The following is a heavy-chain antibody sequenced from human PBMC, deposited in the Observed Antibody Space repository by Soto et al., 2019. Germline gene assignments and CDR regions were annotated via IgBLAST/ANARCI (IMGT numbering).Heavy chain of an antibody. CDR3: ARAGVVVAATQAWFDP. D-gene: IGHD2-15*01. Sequence: PGGSLRLSCAASGFTFSDYYMSWIRQAPGKGLEWVSYISSSGSTIYYADSVKGRFTISRDNAKNSLYLQMNSLRAEDTAVYYYARAGVVVAATQAWFDPWGQGTLVTVSS. J-gene: IGHJ5*02. V-gene: IGHV3-11*01. CDR1: GFTFSDYY. CDR2: ISSSGSTI.